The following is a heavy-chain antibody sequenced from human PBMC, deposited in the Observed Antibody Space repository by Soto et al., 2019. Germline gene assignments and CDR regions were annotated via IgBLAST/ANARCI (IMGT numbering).Heavy chain of an antibody. Sequence: ASVKVSCKASGYTFTSYAMHWVRQAPGQRLEWMGWTNAGNGNTKYSQKFQGRVTITRDISASTAYMELSSLRSEDTAVYYCARGGTGMGLYYMDVWGKGTTVTVSS. V-gene: IGHV1-3*01. J-gene: IGHJ6*03. CDR2: TNAGNGNT. CDR1: GYTFTSYA. CDR3: ARGGTGMGLYYMDV. D-gene: IGHD1-1*01.